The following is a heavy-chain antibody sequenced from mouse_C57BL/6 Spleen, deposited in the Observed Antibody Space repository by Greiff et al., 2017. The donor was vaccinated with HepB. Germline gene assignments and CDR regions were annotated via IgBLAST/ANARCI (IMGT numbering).Heavy chain of an antibody. J-gene: IGHJ1*03. CDR2: ISSGSSTI. V-gene: IGHV5-17*01. Sequence: EVMLVESGGGLVKPGGSLKLSCAASGFTFSDYGMHWVRQAPEKGLEWVAYISSGSSTIYYADTVKGRFTISRDNAKNTLFLQMTSLRSEDTAMYYCARPRDYGSSYDWYFDVWGTGTTVTVSS. CDR1: GFTFSDYG. D-gene: IGHD1-1*01. CDR3: ARPRDYGSSYDWYFDV.